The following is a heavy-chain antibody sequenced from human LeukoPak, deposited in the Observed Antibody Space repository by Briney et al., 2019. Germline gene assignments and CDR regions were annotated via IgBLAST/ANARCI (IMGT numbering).Heavy chain of an antibody. Sequence: SETLSLTCAVYGGSFSGYYWSWIRQPPGKGLEWIGEINHSGSTNYNPSLKSRVTISVDTSKNQFSLKLSSVTAADTAVYYCARGPPTPRYYYGSGSYYVPFDYWGQGTLVTVSS. D-gene: IGHD3-10*01. CDR1: GGSFSGYY. V-gene: IGHV4-34*01. CDR3: ARGPPTPRYYYGSGSYYVPFDY. CDR2: INHSGST. J-gene: IGHJ4*02.